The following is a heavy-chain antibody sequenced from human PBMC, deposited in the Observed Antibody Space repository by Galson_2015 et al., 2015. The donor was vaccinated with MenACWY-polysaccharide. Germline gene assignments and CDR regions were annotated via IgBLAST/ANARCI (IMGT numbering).Heavy chain of an antibody. Sequence: CAISGDSVSSKTAAWNWIRQSPSRGLEWLGRTYYRSKWYNDYAESVKSRININPDTSKNQFSLHLNSVAPEDTAVYYCATDRFSGDYWFDPWGQGTLVTVSS. D-gene: IGHD4-17*01. V-gene: IGHV6-1*01. CDR1: GDSVSSKTAA. CDR3: ATDRFSGDYWFDP. CDR2: TYYRSKWYN. J-gene: IGHJ5*02.